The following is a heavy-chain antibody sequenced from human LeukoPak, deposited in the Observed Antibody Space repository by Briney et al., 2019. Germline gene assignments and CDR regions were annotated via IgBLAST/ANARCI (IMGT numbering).Heavy chain of an antibody. J-gene: IGHJ6*02. CDR2: ISGSGGGT. CDR3: AKSYGAGPYYYYGMDV. Sequence: GGSLRLSCTASGFTFSSYAMTWVCQAPGKGLEWVSVISGSGGGTNYADSVKGRFTISRDNPKNTLYLQMNSLRAEDTAVYYCAKSYGAGPYYYYGMDVWGQGTTVTVSS. D-gene: IGHD5-18*01. CDR1: GFTFSSYA. V-gene: IGHV3-23*01.